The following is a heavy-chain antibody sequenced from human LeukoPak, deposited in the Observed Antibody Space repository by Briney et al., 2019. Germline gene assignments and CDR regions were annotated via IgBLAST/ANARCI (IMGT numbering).Heavy chain of an antibody. J-gene: IGHJ2*01. CDR3: ARGGYDSSGYPRSYWYFDL. CDR2: IIPIFGTA. V-gene: IGHV1-69*13. D-gene: IGHD3-22*01. Sequence: SVKVSCKASGYSFTGYYMHWVRQAPGQGLEWMGGIIPIFGTANYAQKFQGRVTITADESTSTAYMELSSLRSEDTAVYYCARGGYDSSGYPRSYWYFDLWGRGTLVTVSS. CDR1: GYSFTGYY.